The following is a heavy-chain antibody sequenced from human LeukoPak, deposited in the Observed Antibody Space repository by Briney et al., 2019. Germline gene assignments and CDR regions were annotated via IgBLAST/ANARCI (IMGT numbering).Heavy chain of an antibody. CDR3: ARDLAYYDILTGSDY. Sequence: GGSLRLSCAASGFTFSSYSMNWVRQAPGKGLEWVSSISSSSSYIYYADSVEGRFTISRDNAKNSLYLQMNSLRAEDTAVYYCARDLAYYDILTGSDYWGQGTLVTVSS. D-gene: IGHD3-9*01. CDR2: ISSSSSYI. J-gene: IGHJ4*02. CDR1: GFTFSSYS. V-gene: IGHV3-21*01.